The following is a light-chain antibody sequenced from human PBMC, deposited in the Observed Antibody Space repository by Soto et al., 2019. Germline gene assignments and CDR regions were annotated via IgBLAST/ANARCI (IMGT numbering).Light chain of an antibody. CDR1: QSVFYTSNNKNY. J-gene: IGKJ5*01. CDR3: QQYYSVPIT. Sequence: DIVMTQSPDSLAVSLGERGTISCKSSQSVFYTSNNKNYIAWYQQKSGQPPKLLIYWASTRESGVPDRFSGGGSGTDFTLTISSLQAEDVAVYYCQQYYSVPITFGQGTRLEIK. CDR2: WAS. V-gene: IGKV4-1*01.